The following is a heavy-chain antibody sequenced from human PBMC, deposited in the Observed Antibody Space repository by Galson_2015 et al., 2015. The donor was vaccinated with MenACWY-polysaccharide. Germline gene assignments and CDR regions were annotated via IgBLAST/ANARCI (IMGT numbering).Heavy chain of an antibody. CDR3: ARAYVATVTTDYFDY. J-gene: IGHJ4*02. V-gene: IGHV1-2*02. Sequence: SVKVSCKASGYTFTGYYMHWVRQAPGQGLEWMGWINPNSGGTNYAQKFQGRVTMTRDTSISTAYMELSRLRSDDTAVYYRARAYVATVTTDYFDYWGQGTLVTVSS. D-gene: IGHD4-17*01. CDR1: GYTFTGYY. CDR2: INPNSGGT.